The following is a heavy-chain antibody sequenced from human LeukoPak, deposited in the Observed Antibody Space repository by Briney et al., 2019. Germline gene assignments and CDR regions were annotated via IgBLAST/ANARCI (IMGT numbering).Heavy chain of an antibody. J-gene: IGHJ6*04. V-gene: IGHV3-20*04. D-gene: IGHD3-10*01. CDR3: ARVGEGGNYYSAGMDV. CDR1: GFTLDDYG. Sequence: GGSLRLSCAASGFTLDDYGMSWVRHAPGKGREWDSGINWNGGSTGYAYSVKGPFTISIDNAKNSLYLQMNSLRAEDTALYYCARVGEGGNYYSAGMDVWGKGTTVTVSS. CDR2: INWNGGST.